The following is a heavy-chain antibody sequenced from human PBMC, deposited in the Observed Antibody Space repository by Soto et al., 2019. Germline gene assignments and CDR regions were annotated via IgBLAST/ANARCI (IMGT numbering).Heavy chain of an antibody. CDR1: GFSLTPDW. J-gene: IGHJ4*02. CDR2: LSSDGFGA. Sequence: PGGSLRLSCAASGFSLTPDWMHWVRQAPGRVLEWVSRLSSDGFGAAYADSVKGRFLISRDIASNTLFLQMNSLRADDTAVYYCARDLGGPDYWGRGTSVTVSS. D-gene: IGHD3-16*01. CDR3: ARDLGGPDY. V-gene: IGHV3-74*03.